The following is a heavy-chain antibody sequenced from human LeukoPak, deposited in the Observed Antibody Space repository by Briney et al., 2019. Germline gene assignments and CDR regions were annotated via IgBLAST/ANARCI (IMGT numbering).Heavy chain of an antibody. CDR2: INAGNGNT. D-gene: IGHD3-22*01. V-gene: IGHV1-3*01. Sequence: ASVKVSCKASGYTFTSYGISWVRQAPGQGLEWMGWINAGNGNTKYSQKFQGRVTITRDTSASTAYMELSSLRSEDTAVYYCAVGYDSSGYYDYWGQGTLVTVSS. J-gene: IGHJ4*02. CDR1: GYTFTSYG. CDR3: AVGYDSSGYYDY.